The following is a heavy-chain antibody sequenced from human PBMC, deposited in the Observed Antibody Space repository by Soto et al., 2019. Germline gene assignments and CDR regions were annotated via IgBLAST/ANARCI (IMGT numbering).Heavy chain of an antibody. CDR3: ARRKERSGPHYFDY. J-gene: IGHJ4*02. V-gene: IGHV1-8*01. Sequence: AASVKVSCKAPGYTFTTYDISWVRQATGQGLEWMGWMNPYSGNTGYAQKFQGRVTVTRNTSISTVYMELSGLRPDDTAVYYCARRKERSGPHYFDYWGQGSQVTVSS. D-gene: IGHD6-25*01. CDR1: GYTFTTYD. CDR2: MNPYSGNT.